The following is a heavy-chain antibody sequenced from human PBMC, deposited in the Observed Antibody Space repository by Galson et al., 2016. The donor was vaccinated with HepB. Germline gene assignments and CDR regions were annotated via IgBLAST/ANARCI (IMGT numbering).Heavy chain of an antibody. V-gene: IGHV3-48*02. CDR2: ILSSSSTI. D-gene: IGHD7-27*01. Sequence: SLRLSCAASGFTFSNYNMHWVRQAPGQGLEWVSYILSSSSTIYYAYSVRGRFTISRDNAKNSLYLQMNSLRDEDTAVSYCARQRSSNHWGVIDYWGQGTLVTVSS. CDR1: GFTFSNYN. J-gene: IGHJ4*02. CDR3: ARQRSSNHWGVIDY.